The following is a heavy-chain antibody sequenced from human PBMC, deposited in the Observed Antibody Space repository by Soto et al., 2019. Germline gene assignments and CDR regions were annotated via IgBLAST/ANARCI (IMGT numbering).Heavy chain of an antibody. D-gene: IGHD6-19*01. V-gene: IGHV1-46*01. CDR1: GYTFTSYY. CDR2: INPSGGST. J-gene: IGHJ5*02. CDR3: ARGNSGWYLGNWFDP. Sequence: QVQLVQSGAEVKKPGASVKVSCKASGYTFTSYYMHWVRQAPGQGLEWMGIINPSGGSTSYAQKFQGRVTRTRDTSTSTVYMELSSLRSEDTAVYYCARGNSGWYLGNWFDPWGQGPLVTVSS.